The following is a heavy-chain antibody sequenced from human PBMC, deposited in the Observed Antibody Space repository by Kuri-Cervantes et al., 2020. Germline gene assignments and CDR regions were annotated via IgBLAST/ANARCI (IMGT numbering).Heavy chain of an antibody. CDR1: GFTFSDYY. J-gene: IGHJ3*02. CDR3: ARDLLVLRYFDWLFNDAFDI. D-gene: IGHD3-9*01. Sequence: GGSLRLSCAASGFTFSDYYVSWIRQAPGKGLEWVSYISSSGSTIYYADSVKGRFTISRDNAKNSLYLQMNSLRAEDTAVYYCARDLLVLRYFDWLFNDAFDIWGQGTMVTVSS. V-gene: IGHV3-11*04. CDR2: ISSSGSTI.